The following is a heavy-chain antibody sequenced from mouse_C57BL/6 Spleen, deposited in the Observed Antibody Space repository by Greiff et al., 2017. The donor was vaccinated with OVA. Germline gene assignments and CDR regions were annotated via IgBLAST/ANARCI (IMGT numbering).Heavy chain of an antibody. CDR1: GFTFSNYW. D-gene: IGHD2-4*01. Sequence: EVHLVESGGGLVQPGGSMKLSCVASGFTFSNYWMNWVRQSPEKGLEWVAQIRLKSDNYATPYAESVKGRFTISRDDSKSRVYLQMNNLRAEDTGIYYCTYYYDSAWFAYWGQGTLVTVAA. V-gene: IGHV6-3*01. CDR2: IRLKSDNYAT. J-gene: IGHJ3*01. CDR3: TYYYDSAWFAY.